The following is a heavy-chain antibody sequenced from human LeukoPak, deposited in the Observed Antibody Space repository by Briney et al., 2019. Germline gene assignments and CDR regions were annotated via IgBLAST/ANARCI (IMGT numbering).Heavy chain of an antibody. J-gene: IGHJ3*02. CDR3: VKDLDDNSPPDAFDI. Sequence: GGSLRLSCSASGFSFIKYPMHWVRQAPGQGPEYLTTISSNGESTYYGDSVKGRFTISRDTSKNTLYLQMSSLRAEDTAVYYCVKDLDDNSPPDAFDIWGQGTMVTVAS. V-gene: IGHV3-64D*06. D-gene: IGHD5-24*01. CDR1: GFSFIKYP. CDR2: ISSNGEST.